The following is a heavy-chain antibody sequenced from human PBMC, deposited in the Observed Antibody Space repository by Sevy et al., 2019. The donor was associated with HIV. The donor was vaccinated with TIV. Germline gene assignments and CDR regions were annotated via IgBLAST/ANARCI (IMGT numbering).Heavy chain of an antibody. CDR1: GLTVSNNF. D-gene: IGHD5-12*01. Sequence: GGSLRLSCAVSGLTVSNNFMSWVRQAPGKGLEWVSVIYIGGTTYYADSVKGRFTISRDNSKNTVFLQMNSLRAEETAVYYCARGKHVSGYYGSFDYWGQGTLVTVSS. J-gene: IGHJ4*02. V-gene: IGHV3-53*01. CDR3: ARGKHVSGYYGSFDY. CDR2: IYIGGTT.